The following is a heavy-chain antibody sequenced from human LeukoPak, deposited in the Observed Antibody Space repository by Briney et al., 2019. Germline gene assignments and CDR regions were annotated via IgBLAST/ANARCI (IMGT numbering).Heavy chain of an antibody. J-gene: IGHJ4*02. CDR2: IYHSGST. V-gene: IGHV4-30-2*01. Sequence: SETLSLTCAVSGGSISSGGYSWSWIRQPPGKGLEWIGYIYHSGSTYYNPSLKSRVTISVDRSKNQFSLKLSSVTAADTAVYYCARVEDTAMVLDYWGQGTLVTVSS. CDR3: ARVEDTAMVLDY. CDR1: GGSISSGGYS. D-gene: IGHD5-18*01.